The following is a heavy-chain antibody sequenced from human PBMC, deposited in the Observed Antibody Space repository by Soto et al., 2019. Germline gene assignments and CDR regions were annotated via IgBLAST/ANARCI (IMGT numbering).Heavy chain of an antibody. CDR2: IYSGGST. CDR3: GREADLGKTENHAFDI. CDR1: GFTVSSNY. Sequence: GGSLRLSCAASGFTVSSNYMSWVRQAPGKGLEWVSVIYSGGSTYYADSVKGRFTISRDNSKNTLYLQMNSLRAEDTAVYYCGREADLGKTENHAFDIWGQGTMVTVSS. J-gene: IGHJ3*02. D-gene: IGHD1-26*01. V-gene: IGHV3-66*01.